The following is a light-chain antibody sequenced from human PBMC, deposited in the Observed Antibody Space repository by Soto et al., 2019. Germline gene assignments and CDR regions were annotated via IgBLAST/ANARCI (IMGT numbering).Light chain of an antibody. CDR2: GAF. Sequence: IVLTQSPGPLSSSPGGIATLSCRASQSIYSSYLAWYQQRPGQPPRLLIHGAFTRATGISDRVSGSGSGTDFTLTISRLEPEDFAVYYCHHYGDSPPDTFGQGTRGEIK. CDR3: HHYGDSPPDT. V-gene: IGKV3-20*01. CDR1: QSIYSSY. J-gene: IGKJ1*01.